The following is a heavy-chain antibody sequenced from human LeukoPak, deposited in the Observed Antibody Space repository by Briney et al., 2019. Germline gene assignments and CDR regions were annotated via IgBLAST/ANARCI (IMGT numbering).Heavy chain of an antibody. Sequence: SQTLSLTCAISGDCVSSNSVAWNWIRQSPSRGLEWLGRTYYRSKWSNDYAVSVKSRMTINPDTSKNQFSLQLNSVTPGDTAVYYCAREGATTLFDYWGQGTLVTVSS. CDR3: AREGATTLFDY. V-gene: IGHV6-1*01. D-gene: IGHD1-26*01. J-gene: IGHJ4*02. CDR2: TYYRSKWSN. CDR1: GDCVSSNSVA.